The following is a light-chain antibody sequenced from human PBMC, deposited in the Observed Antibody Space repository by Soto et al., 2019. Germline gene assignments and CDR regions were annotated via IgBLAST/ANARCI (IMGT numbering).Light chain of an antibody. V-gene: IGLV2-14*01. CDR2: EVT. CDR3: SSYTSTSTWV. J-gene: IGLJ3*02. Sequence: QSVLTQPASVSGSRGQSITISCTEASSDVGGYNYVSWYQQHSCNAPKLIISEVTNRPSGVSSRLSGSKSGNTASLTISGLQPEDEADYYCSSYTSTSTWVFGGGTKLTVL. CDR1: SSDVGGYNY.